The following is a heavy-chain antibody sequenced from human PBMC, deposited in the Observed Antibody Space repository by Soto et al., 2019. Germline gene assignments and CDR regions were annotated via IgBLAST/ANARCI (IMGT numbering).Heavy chain of an antibody. CDR3: AASCVACGGFNYYGMDV. V-gene: IGHV4-31*03. Sequence: PSETLSLTCTVSGGSISSGGYYWSWIRQHPGKGLEWIGYIYYSGSIYYNPSLKSRVTISVDTSKNQFSLKLSSVTAADTAVYYCAASCVACGGFNYYGMDVWGQGTTVT. D-gene: IGHD2-21*01. CDR2: IYYSGSI. CDR1: GGSISSGGYY. J-gene: IGHJ6*02.